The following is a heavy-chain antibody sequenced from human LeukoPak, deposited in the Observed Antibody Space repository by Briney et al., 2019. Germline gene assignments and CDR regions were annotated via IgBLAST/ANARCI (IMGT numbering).Heavy chain of an antibody. V-gene: IGHV4-34*01. CDR3: ARESLYYFDY. CDR2: INHSGST. CDR1: GGSFSGYY. D-gene: IGHD3-10*01. Sequence: SETLSLTCAVYGGSFSGYYWSWIRQPPGKGLEWIGEINHSGSTNYNPSLKSRVTMSVDTSKNQFSLKLSSVTAADTAVYYCARESLYYFDYWGQGTLVTVSS. J-gene: IGHJ4*02.